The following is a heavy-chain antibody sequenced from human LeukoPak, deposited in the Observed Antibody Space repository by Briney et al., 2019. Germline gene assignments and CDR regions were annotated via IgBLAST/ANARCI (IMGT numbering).Heavy chain of an antibody. D-gene: IGHD3-10*01. CDR2: IYYSGST. J-gene: IGHJ4*02. CDR3: ASLYGSGDVYYFDY. V-gene: IGHV4-61*01. CDR1: GGSVSSGSYY. Sequence: KPSETLSLTCNVSGGSVSSGSYYWSWIRQPPGKGLEWIGYIYYSGSTNYNPSLKSRVTISVDTSKNQFSLKLSSVTAADTAVYYCASLYGSGDVYYFDYWGQGTLVTVSS.